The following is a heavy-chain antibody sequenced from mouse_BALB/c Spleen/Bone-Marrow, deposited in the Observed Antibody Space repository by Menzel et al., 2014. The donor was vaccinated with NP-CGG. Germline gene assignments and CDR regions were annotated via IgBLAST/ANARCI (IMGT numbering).Heavy chain of an antibody. CDR3: TRGGNWEDFDY. CDR2: ISSGSSTI. Sequence: EVKLVESGGGLVQPGGSRKLSCAASGFTFSSFGMHWVRQAPEKGLEWVAYISSGSSTIFYADTVKSRFTISRDNPMNTLFLQMTSLRSEDTAIYYCTRGGNWEDFDYWGQGTTLTVSS. CDR1: GFTFSSFG. V-gene: IGHV5-17*02. D-gene: IGHD4-1*01. J-gene: IGHJ2*01.